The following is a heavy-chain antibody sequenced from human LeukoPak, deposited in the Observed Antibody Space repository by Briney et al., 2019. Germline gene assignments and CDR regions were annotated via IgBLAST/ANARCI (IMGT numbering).Heavy chain of an antibody. D-gene: IGHD6-19*01. Sequence: GGSLRLSCAASGFTSYDYAMHWVRQAPGKGLEWVSGISWNSGSIGYADSVKGRFTISRDNAKNSLYLQMNSLRAEDTALYYCAKDDSSGWPHYYGMDVWGQGTTVTVSS. J-gene: IGHJ6*02. V-gene: IGHV3-9*02. CDR1: GFTSYDYA. CDR3: AKDDSSGWPHYYGMDV. CDR2: ISWNSGSI.